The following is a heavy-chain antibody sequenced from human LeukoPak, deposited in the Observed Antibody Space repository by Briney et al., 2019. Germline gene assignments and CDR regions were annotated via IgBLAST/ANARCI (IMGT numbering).Heavy chain of an antibody. V-gene: IGHV1-46*01. D-gene: IGHD3-9*01. Sequence: ASVKVSCKASGYTFTSYYMHCVRQAPGQGLEWMGIINLSVGSTSFAQKFRGRVTLTRDMSTRTVYMEMSSVRYADTPVYCCARGAYYDILTGYYRFFGFDYWGQGTLVAVSS. CDR1: GYTFTSYY. J-gene: IGHJ4*02. CDR2: INLSVGST. CDR3: ARGAYYDILTGYYRFFGFDY.